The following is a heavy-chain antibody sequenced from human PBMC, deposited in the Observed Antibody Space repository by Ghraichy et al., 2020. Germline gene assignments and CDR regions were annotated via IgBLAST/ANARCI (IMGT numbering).Heavy chain of an antibody. CDR3: ARVRSTKLIDY. V-gene: IGHV4-31*03. Sequence: SETLSLTCTVSGDSISSGGYYWSWIRQHPGKGLEWIGYIYYSGNTYYNPSFKSRLTISVDTSKNQFSLNLSSVTAADTAVYYCARVRSTKLIDYWGQGTLVTVSS. CDR2: IYYSGNT. D-gene: IGHD5-24*01. CDR1: GDSISSGGYY. J-gene: IGHJ4*02.